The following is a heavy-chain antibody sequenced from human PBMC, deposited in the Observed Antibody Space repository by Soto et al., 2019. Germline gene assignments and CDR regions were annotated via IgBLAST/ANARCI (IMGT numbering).Heavy chain of an antibody. CDR1: GGSISSYY. Sequence: SETLSLTCTVSGGSISSYYWSWIRQPPGKGLEWIGYIYYSGSTNYNPSLKSRVTISVDTSKNQFSLKLSSVTAADTAVYYCARVVLEEDIVATRTLYYYYMDVWGKGTTVTVSS. D-gene: IGHD5-12*01. V-gene: IGHV4-59*01. J-gene: IGHJ6*03. CDR3: ARVVLEEDIVATRTLYYYYMDV. CDR2: IYYSGST.